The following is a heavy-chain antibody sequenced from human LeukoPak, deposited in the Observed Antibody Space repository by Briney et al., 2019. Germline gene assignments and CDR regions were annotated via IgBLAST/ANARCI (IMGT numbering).Heavy chain of an antibody. CDR3: AKGARLGDTAMSADY. CDR1: GFTFSSYA. V-gene: IGHV3-23*01. J-gene: IGHJ4*02. Sequence: TGGSLRLSCAASGFTFSSYAMSWVRQAPGKGLEWISAISGSGGSTYYADSVKGRFTISRDNSKNTLYLQMNSLRAEDTAVYYCAKGARLGDTAMSADYWGQGTLVTVSS. CDR2: ISGSGGST. D-gene: IGHD5-18*01.